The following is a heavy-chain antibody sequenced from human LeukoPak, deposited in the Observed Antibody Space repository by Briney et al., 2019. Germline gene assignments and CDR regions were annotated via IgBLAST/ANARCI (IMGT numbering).Heavy chain of an antibody. V-gene: IGHV1-8*01. CDR2: MNPNSGNT. J-gene: IGHJ3*02. CDR1: GYTFTSYD. D-gene: IGHD3-10*01. Sequence: ASVKVSCKASGYTFTSYDSNWVRQATGQGLEWMGWMNPNSGNTGYAQKFQGRVTMTRNTSISTAYMELSSLRSEDTAVYYCAKEMRGFKRAKVRAFDIWGQGTMVTVSS. CDR3: AKEMRGFKRAKVRAFDI.